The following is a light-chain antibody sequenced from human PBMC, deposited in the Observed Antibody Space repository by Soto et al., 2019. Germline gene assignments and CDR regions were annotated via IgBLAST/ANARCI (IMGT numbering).Light chain of an antibody. Sequence: EIVMTQSPATLSVSPGERATLSCRASQSVSGTLAWYQQRPGQPPRLLFYGASTRATGIPARFSGSGSGTDFPLPISSRQSEVFAVYSSNQYSSWPPTWTFGQGTKV. CDR2: GAS. CDR3: NQYSSWPPTWT. CDR1: QSVSGT. V-gene: IGKV3-15*01. J-gene: IGKJ1*01.